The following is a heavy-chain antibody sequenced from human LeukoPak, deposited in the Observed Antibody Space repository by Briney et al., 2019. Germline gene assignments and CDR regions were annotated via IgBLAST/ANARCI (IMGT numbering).Heavy chain of an antibody. D-gene: IGHD3-10*01. CDR3: ARDEIIKGAY. J-gene: IGHJ4*02. Sequence: ASVKISCKASGYIFSSYSIIWVRQAPGQGLEWMGWISVNTGNTDYAPSLQGRVTMTADTSTTTAYMELRNLRFDDTAVYYCARDEIIKGAYWGQGTLITVSS. CDR2: ISVNTGNT. V-gene: IGHV1-18*01. CDR1: GYIFSSYS.